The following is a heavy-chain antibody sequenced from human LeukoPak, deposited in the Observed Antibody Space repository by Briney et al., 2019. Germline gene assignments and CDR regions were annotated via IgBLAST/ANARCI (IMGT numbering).Heavy chain of an antibody. J-gene: IGHJ4*02. CDR2: IYYSGST. V-gene: IGHV4-61*01. D-gene: IGHD2-2*01. Sequence: SETLSLTCTVSGGSFSSGSSYWSWIRQPPGKGLEWIGYIYYSGSTSYSPSLKSRITMSVDTSKNQFSLKLSSVTAADTAVYYCAREDCSSSTCCFNSWGQGTLVTVSS. CDR3: AREDCSSSTCCFNS. CDR1: GGSFSSGSSY.